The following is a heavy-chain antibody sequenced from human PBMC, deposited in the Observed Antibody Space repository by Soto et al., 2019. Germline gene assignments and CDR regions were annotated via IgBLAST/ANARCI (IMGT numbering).Heavy chain of an antibody. J-gene: IGHJ4*02. Sequence: EVQVVESGGGLVQPGGSLRLSCVVSGFTFSSYWMHWVRQAPGKGMVCVSLINGDGSRTEYADSVKGRFTISRDNAKNMLYLQMNSLRAEDTAVYYCARGTSRGQGTLVTVSS. CDR3: ARGTS. CDR1: GFTFSSYW. CDR2: INGDGSRT. D-gene: IGHD3-3*01. V-gene: IGHV3-74*01.